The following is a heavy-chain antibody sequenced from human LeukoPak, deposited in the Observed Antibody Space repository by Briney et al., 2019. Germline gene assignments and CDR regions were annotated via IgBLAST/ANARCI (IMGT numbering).Heavy chain of an antibody. CDR2: INPVSGGT. D-gene: IGHD6-19*01. Sequence: ASVTVSCKTSGYTFTGYYMHWVRHAPGQGLEWMGWINPVSGGTNYAETFQRRATMTRDTTSSTVYREVSRLRSDDTAVYYCARDLLDSSGCLAYWGQGTLVTVSS. V-gene: IGHV1-2*02. CDR3: ARDLLDSSGCLAY. CDR1: GYTFTGYY. J-gene: IGHJ4*02.